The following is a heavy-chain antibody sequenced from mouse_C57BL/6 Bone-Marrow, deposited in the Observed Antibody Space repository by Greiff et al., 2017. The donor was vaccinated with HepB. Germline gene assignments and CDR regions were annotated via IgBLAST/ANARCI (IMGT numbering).Heavy chain of an antibody. CDR3: ARGDYGSSYVDY. J-gene: IGHJ2*01. CDR1: GYTFTSYG. D-gene: IGHD1-1*01. V-gene: IGHV1-81*01. CDR2: IYPRSGNT. Sequence: QVQLQQSGAELARPGASVKLSCKASGYTFTSYGISWVKQRTGQGLEWIGEIYPRSGNTYYNEKFKGKATLTADKSSSTAYMELLSLTSEDSAVYFCARGDYGSSYVDYWGQGTTLTVSS.